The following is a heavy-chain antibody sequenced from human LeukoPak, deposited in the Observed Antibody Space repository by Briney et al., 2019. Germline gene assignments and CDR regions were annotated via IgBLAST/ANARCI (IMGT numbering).Heavy chain of an antibody. D-gene: IGHD5-18*01. J-gene: IGHJ5*02. CDR2: IIPILGIA. CDR3: ARLVYSYALP. V-gene: IGHV1-69*04. CDR1: GGTFSSYA. Sequence: GSSVKVSCKASGGTFSSYAISWVRQAPGQGLEWMGRIIPILGIANYAQKFQGRVTIIADKSTSTAYMELSSLRSEDTAVYYCARLVYSYALPWGQGTLVTVSS.